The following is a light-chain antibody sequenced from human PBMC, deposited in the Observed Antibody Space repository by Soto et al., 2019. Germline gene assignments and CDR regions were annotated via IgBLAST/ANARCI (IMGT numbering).Light chain of an antibody. CDR3: QQYGSSRWT. J-gene: IGKJ1*01. V-gene: IGKV3-20*01. CDR1: QSVSSTF. Sequence: EIVLTQSPGTLSLSPGERATLSCRASQSVSSTFLAWYQQKPGQAPRLLIYDASNRATGIPDRFSGSGSGTDFTLTISRLEPEDFAVYYCQQYGSSRWTFGQGTKVDIK. CDR2: DAS.